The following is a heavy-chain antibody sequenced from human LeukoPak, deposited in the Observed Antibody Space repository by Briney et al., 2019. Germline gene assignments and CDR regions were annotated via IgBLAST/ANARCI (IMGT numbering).Heavy chain of an antibody. CDR2: INPSGGST. J-gene: IGHJ4*02. V-gene: IGHV1-46*01. CDR3: AKSNSLYYYDSSGITPLYFDY. Sequence: ASVKVSCKASGHTFTSYYMHWVRQAPGQGLEWMGIINPSGGSTSYAQKFQGRVTMTRDTSTSTVYMELSSLRSEDTAVYYCAKSNSLYYYDSSGITPLYFDYWGQGTLVTVSS. D-gene: IGHD3-22*01. CDR1: GHTFTSYY.